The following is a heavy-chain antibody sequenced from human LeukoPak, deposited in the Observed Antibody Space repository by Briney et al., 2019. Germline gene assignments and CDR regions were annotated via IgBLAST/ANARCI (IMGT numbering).Heavy chain of an antibody. J-gene: IGHJ4*02. V-gene: IGHV1-3*01. Sequence: ASVKVSCKASGYTFTSYAMHWVRQAPGQRLEWMGWINAGNGNTKYSQKSQGRVTITRDTSASTAYMELSSLRSEDTAVYYCASDDSSGYYYVYWGQGTLVTVSS. CDR2: INAGNGNT. D-gene: IGHD3-22*01. CDR1: GYTFTSYA. CDR3: ASDDSSGYYYVY.